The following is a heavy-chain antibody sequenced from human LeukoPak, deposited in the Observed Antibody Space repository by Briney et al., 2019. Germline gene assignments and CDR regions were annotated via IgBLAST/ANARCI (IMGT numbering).Heavy chain of an antibody. CDR3: TRRYLLTGDRSFDY. V-gene: IGHV5-51*01. CDR1: GYTFTSYW. D-gene: IGHD7-27*01. Sequence: GESLQISCKGSGYTFTSYWIGWVRQMPGKGLEWMGIIYPDDSDTRYSPSFQGQVTISVDKSISTAYLQWSSLKASDTAICYCTRRYLLTGDRSFDYWGQGTLVTVSS. J-gene: IGHJ4*02. CDR2: IYPDDSDT.